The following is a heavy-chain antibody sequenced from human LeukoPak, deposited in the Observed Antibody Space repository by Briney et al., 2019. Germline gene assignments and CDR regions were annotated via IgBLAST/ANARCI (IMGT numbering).Heavy chain of an antibody. Sequence: GGSLRLSCAASGFTFSSYWMHWVRQAPGKGLVWVSRINSDGSSTSYADSVKGRFTISRDNSKNTLYLQMNSLRAEDTAVYYCAKVLAGTHFDYWGQGTLVTVSS. CDR3: AKVLAGTHFDY. V-gene: IGHV3-74*01. CDR2: INSDGSST. CDR1: GFTFSSYW. D-gene: IGHD6-19*01. J-gene: IGHJ4*02.